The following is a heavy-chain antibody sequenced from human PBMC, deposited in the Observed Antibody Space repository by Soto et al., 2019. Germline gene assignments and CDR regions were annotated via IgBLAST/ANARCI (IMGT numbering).Heavy chain of an antibody. D-gene: IGHD2-8*02. J-gene: IGHJ6*02. Sequence: GGSLRLSCSASGFTFSNYAMDWVRQAPGKGLESIASISGSDGRTYYADSVKGRFTISRDNSKNTLYLQMSSLRVDDTAVYYCARILSQVDYYWYGLDVWGQGTTVTVSS. V-gene: IGHV3-23*01. CDR2: ISGSDGRT. CDR1: GFTFSNYA. CDR3: ARILSQVDYYWYGLDV.